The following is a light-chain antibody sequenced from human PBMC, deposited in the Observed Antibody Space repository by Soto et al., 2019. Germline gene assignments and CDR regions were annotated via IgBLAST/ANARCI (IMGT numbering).Light chain of an antibody. V-gene: IGLV1-44*01. CDR3: AAWDDNLSFHVI. CDR1: SSNIGSNT. CDR2: NNN. J-gene: IGLJ2*01. Sequence: QSVLTQPPSASGTPGQRVTISCSGGSSNIGSNTVSWYRQLPGTAPQLLVYNNNQRPSGVSDRFSGSKFGTSASLASSGLQSEDEADYYCAAWDDNLSFHVIFGGGTKLTVL.